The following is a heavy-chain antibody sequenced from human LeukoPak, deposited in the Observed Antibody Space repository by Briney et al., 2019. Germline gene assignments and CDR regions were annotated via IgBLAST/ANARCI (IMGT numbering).Heavy chain of an antibody. CDR2: IYYSGSS. CDR3: ARARSGYDLGYYYYYMDV. D-gene: IGHD5-12*01. V-gene: IGHV4-39*01. Sequence: PSETLSLTCSVSGGSISSSSSYWGWIRQPPGKGLEWIGSIYYSGSSFDNPALKSRVTISVDTSKNQFSLKLSSVTAADTAVYYCARARSGYDLGYYYYYMDVWGKGTTVTVSS. CDR1: GGSISSSSSY. J-gene: IGHJ6*03.